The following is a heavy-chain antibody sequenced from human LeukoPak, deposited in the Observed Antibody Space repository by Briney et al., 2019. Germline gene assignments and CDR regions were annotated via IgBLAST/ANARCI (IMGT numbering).Heavy chain of an antibody. J-gene: IGHJ5*02. D-gene: IGHD6-6*01. V-gene: IGHV4-38-2*02. Sequence: SETLSLTCTVSGYSISSGYYWGWIRQPPGKGLEWIGSMYHSGSTYYNPSLKSRVTISVDTSKNQFSLKLSSVTAADTAVYYCARGQYSSSWWFDPWGQGTLVTVSS. CDR3: ARGQYSSSWWFDP. CDR2: MYHSGST. CDR1: GYSISSGYY.